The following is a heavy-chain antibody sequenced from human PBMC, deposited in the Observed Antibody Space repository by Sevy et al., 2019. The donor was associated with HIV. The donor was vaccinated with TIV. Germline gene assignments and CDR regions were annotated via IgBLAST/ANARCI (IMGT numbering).Heavy chain of an antibody. J-gene: IGHJ4*02. CDR2: ISAYNGNT. CDR3: ASASRITIFGVVIISFFDY. D-gene: IGHD3-3*01. Sequence: ASVKVSCKASGYTFTSYGISWVRQAPGQGLEWMGWISAYNGNTNYAQKLQGRVTMTTDTSTSKAYMELRSQRSDDTAVYYCASASRITIFGVVIISFFDYWGQGTLVTVSS. CDR1: GYTFTSYG. V-gene: IGHV1-18*04.